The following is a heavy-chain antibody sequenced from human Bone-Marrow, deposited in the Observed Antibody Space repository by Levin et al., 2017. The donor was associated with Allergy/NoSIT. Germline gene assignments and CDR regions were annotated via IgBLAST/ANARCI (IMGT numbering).Heavy chain of an antibody. CDR3: GRGNRGIDY. J-gene: IGHJ4*02. CDR2: IYHTGAT. V-gene: IGHV4-30-4*01. Sequence: RSQTLSLTCTVSGGSIRSGDYYWTWIRQPPGKGLEWIGYIYHTGATYYNPSLKSRLTMSVDTSKSQFSLNLNSVTVADTAVYYCGRGNRGIDYWGQGALVTVAS. D-gene: IGHD6-13*01. CDR1: GGSIRSGDYY.